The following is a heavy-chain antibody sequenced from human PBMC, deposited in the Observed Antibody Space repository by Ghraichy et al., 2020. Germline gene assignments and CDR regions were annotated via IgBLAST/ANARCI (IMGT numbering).Heavy chain of an antibody. CDR3: ARRKDRELGDGFDF. Sequence: GGSLRLSCAASEFTFSSFEMNWVRQAPGKGLEWVSYISKSGSTIYYADSVKGRFTISRDNAKNSLYLQMYSLRAVDAAVYYCARRKDRELGDGFDFWGQGTMVTVSS. V-gene: IGHV3-48*03. J-gene: IGHJ3*01. CDR2: ISKSGSTI. D-gene: IGHD1-7*01. CDR1: EFTFSSFE.